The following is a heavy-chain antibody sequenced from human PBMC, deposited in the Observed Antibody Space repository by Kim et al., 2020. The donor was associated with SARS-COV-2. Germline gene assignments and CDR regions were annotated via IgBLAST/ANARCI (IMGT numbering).Heavy chain of an antibody. J-gene: IGHJ4*02. D-gene: IGHD6-13*01. Sequence: SETLSLTCAVYGGSFSGYCWSWIRQPPGKGLEWIGEINHSGSTNYNPSLKSRVTISVDTSKNQFSLKLSSVTAADTAVYYCARDLAAAGTGFDYWGQGTLVTVSS. CDR2: INHSGST. CDR1: GGSFSGYC. CDR3: ARDLAAAGTGFDY. V-gene: IGHV4-34*01.